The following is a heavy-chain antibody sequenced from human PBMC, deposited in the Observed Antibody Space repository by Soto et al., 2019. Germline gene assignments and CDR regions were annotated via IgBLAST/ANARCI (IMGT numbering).Heavy chain of an antibody. D-gene: IGHD3-3*01. Sequence: EVQLVESGGGLVQPGGSLRLSCAASGFTFSSYEMNWVRQAPGKGLEWVSYISSSGSNKYYADSVKGRFTISRDNAKNSLYLQMNRLRAEDTAVYYCSREMAYCIFGGVISFDYWGQGTLVTVSS. CDR2: ISSSGSNK. V-gene: IGHV3-48*03. J-gene: IGHJ4*02. CDR1: GFTFSSYE. CDR3: SREMAYCIFGGVISFDY.